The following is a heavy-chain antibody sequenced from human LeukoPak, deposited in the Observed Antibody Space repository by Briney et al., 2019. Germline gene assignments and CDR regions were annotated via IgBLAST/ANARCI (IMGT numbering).Heavy chain of an antibody. D-gene: IGHD2-15*01. CDR2: IYTSGST. V-gene: IGHV4-4*07. CDR3: ARGRGYCSGGSCSRPPSYYYYYMDV. Sequence: SETLSLTCTVSGGSISSYYWSWIRQPAGKGLEWIGRIYTSGSTNYNPSLKSRVTISVDTSKNQFSLKLSSVTAADTAVYYCARGRGYCSGGSCSRPPSYYYYYMDVWGKGTTVTVSS. J-gene: IGHJ6*03. CDR1: GGSISSYY.